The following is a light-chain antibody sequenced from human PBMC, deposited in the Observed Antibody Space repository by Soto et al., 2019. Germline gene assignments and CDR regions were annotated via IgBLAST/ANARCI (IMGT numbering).Light chain of an antibody. CDR1: QSVSGN. Sequence: EIVMTQSPATLSVSPGERATLSCRASQSVSGNLAWYQQKPGQAPRLLIYAASTRATGIPARFSGSGSGTEFTLTISSLQSEAVAVYYCQQYNNWPPITFGPGTKVDIK. J-gene: IGKJ3*01. V-gene: IGKV3-15*01. CDR3: QQYNNWPPIT. CDR2: AAS.